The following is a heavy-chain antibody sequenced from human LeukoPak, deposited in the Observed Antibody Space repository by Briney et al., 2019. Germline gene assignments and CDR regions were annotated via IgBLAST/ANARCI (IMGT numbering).Heavy chain of an antibody. J-gene: IGHJ6*02. D-gene: IGHD6-6*01. CDR2: IIPILGIA. CDR3: AIRYPYFEYSYGPNYYYYGMDV. CDR1: GGTFSSYT. Sequence: ASVKVSCKASGGTFSSYTIGWVRQAPGQGLEWMGRIIPILGIANYAQKFQGRVTITADKSTSTAYMELSSLRSEDTAVYYCAIRYPYFEYSYGPNYYYYGMDVWGQGTTVTVSS. V-gene: IGHV1-69*02.